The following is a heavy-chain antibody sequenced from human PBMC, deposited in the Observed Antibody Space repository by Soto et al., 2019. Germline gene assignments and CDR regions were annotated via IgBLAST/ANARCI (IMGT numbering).Heavy chain of an antibody. CDR3: AREDIIAAGGGLGYYYYGMDV. Sequence: GASAKVSCKASGYTFTGYYMHWVRQAPGQGLEWMGWINPNSGGTNYAQKFQGWVTMTRDTSISTAYMELSRLRSDDTAVYYCAREDIIAAGGGLGYYYYGMDVWGQGTTVTVSS. CDR2: INPNSGGT. D-gene: IGHD6-13*01. CDR1: GYTFTGYY. V-gene: IGHV1-2*04. J-gene: IGHJ6*02.